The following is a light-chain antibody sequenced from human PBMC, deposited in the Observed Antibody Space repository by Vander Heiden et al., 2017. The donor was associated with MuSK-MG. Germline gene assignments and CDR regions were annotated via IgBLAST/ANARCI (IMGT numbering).Light chain of an antibody. V-gene: IGLV2-14*03. CDR2: DVS. Sequence: QSALTQPASVSGSPGQSITISCPGASRDVGAENPVSWYQHHPGKAPNLMIYDVSNRPSGVANRFSGSKSGNTASLTISGLQAEDEADYFCSSYTSSNTPPFVFGTGTKVTVL. CDR3: SSYTSSNTPPFV. CDR1: SRDVGAENP. J-gene: IGLJ1*01.